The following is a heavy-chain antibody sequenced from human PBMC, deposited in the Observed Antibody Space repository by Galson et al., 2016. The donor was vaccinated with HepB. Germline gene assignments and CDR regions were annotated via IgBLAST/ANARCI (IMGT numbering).Heavy chain of an antibody. V-gene: IGHV3-21*01. Sequence: SLRLSCAASGFTFSDYSMNWVRQAPGKGLEWVSSISSSSYYIYYADSVKGRFTISRNNANNSLYLQMNSLRAEDTAVYYCARDRTARAALDLWGQGTLVTVSS. D-gene: IGHD6-13*01. CDR3: ARDRTARAALDL. CDR2: ISSSSYYI. CDR1: GFTFSDYS. J-gene: IGHJ5*02.